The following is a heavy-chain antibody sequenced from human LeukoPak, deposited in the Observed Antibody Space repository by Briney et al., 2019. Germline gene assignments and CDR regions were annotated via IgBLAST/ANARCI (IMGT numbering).Heavy chain of an antibody. Sequence: GGSPRLSCAASGFTFSSYSMNWVRQAPGKGLEWVSSISSSSSYIYYADSVKGRFTISRDNAKNSLYLQMNSLRAEDTAVYYCARVSRRYYYDSSGFPWGQGTLVTVSS. CDR1: GFTFSSYS. CDR3: ARVSRRYYYDSSGFP. V-gene: IGHV3-21*01. D-gene: IGHD3-22*01. J-gene: IGHJ5*02. CDR2: ISSSSSYI.